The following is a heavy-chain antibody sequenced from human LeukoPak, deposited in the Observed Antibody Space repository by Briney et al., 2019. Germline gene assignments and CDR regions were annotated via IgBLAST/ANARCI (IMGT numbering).Heavy chain of an antibody. J-gene: IGHJ4*02. Sequence: ASVKVSCKASGYTFSNYGMNWVRQAPGQGLEWMGWINTNSGNPTYAQGFTGRFVFSLDTSVNTAYLQIRRLKAEDTAVYYCARVNYDFWSGYPDYWGQGTLVTVSS. D-gene: IGHD3-3*01. V-gene: IGHV7-4-1*02. CDR3: ARVNYDFWSGYPDY. CDR1: GYTFSNYG. CDR2: INTNSGNP.